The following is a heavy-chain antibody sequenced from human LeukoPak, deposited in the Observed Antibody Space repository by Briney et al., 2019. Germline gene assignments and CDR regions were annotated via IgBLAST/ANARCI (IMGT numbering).Heavy chain of an antibody. CDR1: GFTFSNYA. Sequence: GGSLRLSCAASGFTFSNYAMSWVRQAPGKGLEWVSALSGSGATTYYADSVKGRFTISRDNSQSTLYLQMNSLRAEDTAVYYCAKPWSTTNVVATAFDSWGQGTLVTVSS. J-gene: IGHJ4*02. CDR3: AKPWSTTNVVATAFDS. CDR2: LSGSGATT. V-gene: IGHV3-23*01. D-gene: IGHD1-26*01.